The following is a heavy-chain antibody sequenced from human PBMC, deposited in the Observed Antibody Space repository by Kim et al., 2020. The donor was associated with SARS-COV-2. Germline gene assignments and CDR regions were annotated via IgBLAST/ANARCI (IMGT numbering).Heavy chain of an antibody. CDR2: IYYSGST. J-gene: IGHJ4*02. Sequence: SETLSLTCTVSGGSISSYYWSWIRQPPGKGLEWIGYIYYSGSTNYNPSLKSRVTISVDTSKNQFSLKLSSVTAADTAVYYCARVAGRIADPKYYCDYWGQGTLVTVTS. CDR3: ARVAGRIADPKYYCDY. D-gene: IGHD6-6*01. CDR1: GGSISSYY. V-gene: IGHV4-59*01.